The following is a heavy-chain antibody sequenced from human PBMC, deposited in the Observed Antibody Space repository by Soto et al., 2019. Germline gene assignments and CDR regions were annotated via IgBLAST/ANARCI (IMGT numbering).Heavy chain of an antibody. CDR1: GYTFTNYG. J-gene: IGHJ3*02. Sequence: QVHLVQSGAEVKKPGASVKVSCKASGYTFTNYGISWVRQAPGQGLEWMGWISTYNGDTNYPQKLQGRVTMTTDTPTSTAYMELRGRSSGDTAVDYCARDRGYYESSGYYLGRAVDIWGQGTMVTVSS. CDR2: ISTYNGDT. D-gene: IGHD3-22*01. V-gene: IGHV1-18*01. CDR3: ARDRGYYESSGYYLGRAVDI.